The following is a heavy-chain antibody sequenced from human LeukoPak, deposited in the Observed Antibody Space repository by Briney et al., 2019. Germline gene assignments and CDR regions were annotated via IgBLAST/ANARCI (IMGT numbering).Heavy chain of an antibody. Sequence: SETLSLTCTVSGGSMHGYYWSWIRRPPGKGLECIGYISYSGSTTHNPSLRSRGTISVDTSKNQFSLRLTSVTAADTAVYYCARGVLIAEFLFDYWGQGALVTVSS. CDR3: ARGVLIAEFLFDY. CDR1: GGSMHGYY. V-gene: IGHV4-59*01. CDR2: ISYSGST. J-gene: IGHJ4*02. D-gene: IGHD3-10*01.